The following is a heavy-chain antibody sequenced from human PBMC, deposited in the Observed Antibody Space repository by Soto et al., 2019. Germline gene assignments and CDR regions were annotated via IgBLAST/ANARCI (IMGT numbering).Heavy chain of an antibody. CDR1: GGTFSGYA. D-gene: IGHD2-15*01. Sequence: ASVKVSCKASGGTFSGYAISWVRQAPGQGLEWMGGIIPIFGTANYAQKFQGRVTITADESTSTAYMELSSLRSEDTAVYYCTGRYCSGGSCYPDYYGMDVWGQGTTVTVSS. J-gene: IGHJ6*02. CDR2: IIPIFGTA. V-gene: IGHV1-69*13. CDR3: TGRYCSGGSCYPDYYGMDV.